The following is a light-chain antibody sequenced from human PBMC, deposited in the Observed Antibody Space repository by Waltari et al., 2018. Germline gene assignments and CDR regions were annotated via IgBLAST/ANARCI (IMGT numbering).Light chain of an antibody. Sequence: EIVLTQSPGTLSLSPGERATLSCRASQSVSSNYLAWYQQKPGQAPRLLIDGASSRATGIPDRFSGSGSGTDFTLTISRLEPEDFAVYYCQQYGSSPSTFGGGTKVEIK. J-gene: IGKJ4*01. V-gene: IGKV3-20*01. CDR2: GAS. CDR1: QSVSSNY. CDR3: QQYGSSPST.